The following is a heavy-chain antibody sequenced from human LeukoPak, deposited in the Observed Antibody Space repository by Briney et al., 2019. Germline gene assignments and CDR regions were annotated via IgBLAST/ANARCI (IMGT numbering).Heavy chain of an antibody. CDR3: TKGTIWLPFDY. J-gene: IGHJ4*02. D-gene: IGHD5-18*01. CDR1: GFTFSNYA. V-gene: IGHV3-23*01. CDR2: ISGSGGSA. Sequence: GGSLRLSCAASGFTFSNYAMSWARQAPGKGLEWVSAISGSGGSAYYADSVKGRFTISRDNSKNTLYLQMNSLRAEDTAVYYCTKGTIWLPFDYWAREPWSPSPQ.